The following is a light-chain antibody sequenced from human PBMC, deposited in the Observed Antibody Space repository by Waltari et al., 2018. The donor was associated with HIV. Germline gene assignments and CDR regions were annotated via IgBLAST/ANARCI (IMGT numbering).Light chain of an antibody. J-gene: IGKJ2*01. CDR3: QQFETYYI. V-gene: IGKV1-5*03. CDR1: QNICNF. CDR2: LAS. Sequence: DIRMTQPPLTLSASIGERVTITCRASQNICNFLAWYQQKPGKPPTLLISLASSLERGVPSRFSGSGSGSDFTLTISGLQYEDFATYYCQQFETYYIFGQGTRLE.